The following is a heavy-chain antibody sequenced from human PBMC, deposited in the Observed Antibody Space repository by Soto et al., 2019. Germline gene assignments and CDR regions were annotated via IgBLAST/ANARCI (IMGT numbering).Heavy chain of an antibody. J-gene: IGHJ4*02. CDR1: GDTLRTYA. CDR3: ARGATAQDSFDY. V-gene: IGHV1-69*13. D-gene: IGHD5-18*01. Sequence: SVKVSCKASGDTLRTYAISWVRQAPGQGLEWMGGVIPFFGTTNYAQNFQDRVTITADESTSTAYMELSSLRFEDTAMYYCARGATAQDSFDYWGQGTPVTVSS. CDR2: VIPFFGTT.